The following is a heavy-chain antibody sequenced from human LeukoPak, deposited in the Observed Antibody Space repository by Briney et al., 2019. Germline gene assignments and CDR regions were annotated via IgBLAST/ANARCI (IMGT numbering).Heavy chain of an antibody. CDR3: ARVPDESSGYYGLYYFDY. CDR2: IYYSGST. J-gene: IGHJ4*02. D-gene: IGHD3-3*01. CDR1: GGSISSYY. V-gene: IGHV4-59*01. Sequence: SVTLSLTCTVSGGSISSYYWSWIRQPPGKGLEWIGYIYYSGSTNYNPSLKSRVTISVDTSKNQFSLKLSSVTAADTAVYYCARVPDESSGYYGLYYFDYWGQGTLVTVSS.